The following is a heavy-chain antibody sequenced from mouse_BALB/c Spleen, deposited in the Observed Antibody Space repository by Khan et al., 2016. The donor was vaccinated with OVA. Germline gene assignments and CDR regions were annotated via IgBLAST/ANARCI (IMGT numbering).Heavy chain of an antibody. V-gene: IGHV3-2*02. J-gene: IGHJ4*01. CDR1: GYSITSNYA. CDR3: ARGNYYGYALDY. Sequence: EVKLVESGPGLVKPSQSLSLTCTVAGYSITSNYAWNWIRQFPGNKLEWMGYISYSGTTSYNPSLKSRISITRDTSKNQFFLQLNSVTTEDTATYYCARGNYYGYALDYWGQGTSVTVSS. D-gene: IGHD1-1*01. CDR2: ISYSGTT.